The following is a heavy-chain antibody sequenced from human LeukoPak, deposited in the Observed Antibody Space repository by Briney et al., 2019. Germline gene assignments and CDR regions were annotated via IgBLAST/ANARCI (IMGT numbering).Heavy chain of an antibody. D-gene: IGHD2-8*01. CDR1: GFTFSSYW. J-gene: IGHJ6*03. Sequence: GGSLRLSCAASGFTFSSYWMSWVRQAPGKGLEWVANIKQDGSEKYYVDSVKGRFTISRDNAKNSLYLQMNSLRAEDTAVYYCARKGVDHYDYYMDVWGKGATVIVSS. CDR3: ARKGVDHYDYYMDV. CDR2: IKQDGSEK. V-gene: IGHV3-7*01.